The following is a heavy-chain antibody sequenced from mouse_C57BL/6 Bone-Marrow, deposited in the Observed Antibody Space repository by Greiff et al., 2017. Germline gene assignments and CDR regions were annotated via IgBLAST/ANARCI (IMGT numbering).Heavy chain of an antibody. D-gene: IGHD1-1*01. CDR2: IDPSDSYT. J-gene: IGHJ2*01. Sequence: VQLQQPGAELVKPGASVKLSCKASGYTFTSYWMQWVKQRPGQGLEWIGEIDPSDSYTNYHQKFKGKATLTVDTSSSTAYMQLSSLTSEDSAVYYCARWGTTVVEGYWGQGTTLTVSS. V-gene: IGHV1-50*01. CDR1: GYTFTSYW. CDR3: ARWGTTVVEGY.